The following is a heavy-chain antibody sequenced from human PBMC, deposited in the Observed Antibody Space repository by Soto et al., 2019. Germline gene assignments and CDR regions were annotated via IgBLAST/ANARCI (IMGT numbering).Heavy chain of an antibody. CDR2: IWKDGSNE. Sequence: QVQLVESGGGVVQPGRSLRLSCVASGFTFSTYGMHWVRQAPGKGLEWVAIIWKDGSNERYADSVKGRFTISRDNSKNPLYLQMNSLSAEDKAVYYCTRDLRTDGWFAPWGQGPPVTVSS. J-gene: IGHJ5*02. CDR1: GFTFSTYG. V-gene: IGHV3-33*01. CDR3: TRDLRTDGWFAP. D-gene: IGHD2-21*02.